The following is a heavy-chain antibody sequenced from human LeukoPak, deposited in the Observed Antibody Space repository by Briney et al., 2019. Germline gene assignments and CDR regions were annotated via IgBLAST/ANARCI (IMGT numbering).Heavy chain of an antibody. J-gene: IGHJ4*02. CDR2: ISSSGSTI. Sequence: GGSLRLSCAASGFTFSSYEMNWVRQAPGKGLEWVSYISSSGSTIYYADSVKGRCTISRDNAKNSLFLQMNSLRAEDTAVYFCARNFNQLLSYWGQGTLVTVS. D-gene: IGHD2-2*01. CDR3: ARNFNQLLSY. V-gene: IGHV3-48*03. CDR1: GFTFSSYE.